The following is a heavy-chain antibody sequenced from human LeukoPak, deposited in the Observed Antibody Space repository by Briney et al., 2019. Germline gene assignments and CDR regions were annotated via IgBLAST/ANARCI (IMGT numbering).Heavy chain of an antibody. V-gene: IGHV4-59*01. CDR1: GGSISSYY. Sequence: PSETLSLTCTVSGGSISSYYWSWIRQPPGKGLEWIGYIYYSGSTNYNPSLKSRVTISVDTSKNQFSLKLSSVTAADTAVYYCARVFPHYDTLTGFDYWGQGTLVTVSS. CDR3: ARVFPHYDTLTGFDY. CDR2: IYYSGST. J-gene: IGHJ4*02. D-gene: IGHD3-9*01.